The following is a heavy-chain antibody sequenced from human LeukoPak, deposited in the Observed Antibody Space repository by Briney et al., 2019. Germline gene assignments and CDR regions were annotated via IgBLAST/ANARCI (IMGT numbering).Heavy chain of an antibody. CDR2: IKQDGSEK. Sequence: GGSLRLSCAASGSTISTYWMSWVRQAPGKGPEWVANIKQDGSEKDYVDALKGRFTISRDNAKNSLYLQMNSLRAEDTAVYYCARWLELMRNFDWWGQGTLVTVSS. D-gene: IGHD5-24*01. J-gene: IGHJ4*02. V-gene: IGHV3-7*01. CDR3: ARWLELMRNFDW. CDR1: GSTISTYW.